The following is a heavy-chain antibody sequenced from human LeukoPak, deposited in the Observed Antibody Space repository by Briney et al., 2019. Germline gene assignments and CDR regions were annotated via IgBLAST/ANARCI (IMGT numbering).Heavy chain of an antibody. V-gene: IGHV4-61*02. CDR1: GGSISSGSYD. J-gene: IGHJ5*02. D-gene: IGHD6-13*01. Sequence: PSQTLSLTCTVSGGSISSGSYDWGWIRQPAGKGLEWIGRIYTSGSTDYDPSLKSRFTISVDTSKNHFSLELSSVTAADTAVYYCARGYSSRYNWFDPWGQGTLVTVSS. CDR2: IYTSGST. CDR3: ARGYSSRYNWFDP.